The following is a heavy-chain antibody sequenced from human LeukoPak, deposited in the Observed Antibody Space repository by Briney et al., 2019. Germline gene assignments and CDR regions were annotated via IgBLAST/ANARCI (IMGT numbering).Heavy chain of an antibody. J-gene: IGHJ4*02. Sequence: PSETLSLTCAVYGGSFSGYYWSWIRQPPGKGLEWIGEINHSGSTNYNPSLKSRVTISVDTSKNQFSLKLSSVTAADTAVYYCASKRRYDFWSGYYYFDYWGQGTLATVSS. D-gene: IGHD3-3*01. CDR1: GGSFSGYY. V-gene: IGHV4-34*01. CDR2: INHSGST. CDR3: ASKRRYDFWSGYYYFDY.